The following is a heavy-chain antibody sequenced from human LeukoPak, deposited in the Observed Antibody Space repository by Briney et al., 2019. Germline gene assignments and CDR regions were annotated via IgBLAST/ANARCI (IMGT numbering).Heavy chain of an antibody. V-gene: IGHV3-23*01. CDR2: ISGSGGST. CDR3: AKDLYLRDFWNGYFDY. CDR1: GFTFSSYA. D-gene: IGHD3-3*01. J-gene: IGHJ4*02. Sequence: GGSLRLSCAASGFTFSSYAMSWVRQAPGKGLEWVSAISGSGGSTYYADSVKGRFTISRDKSKSTTYLQMNSLRAEDTAVFYCAKDLYLRDFWNGYFDYWGQGIPVTVSS.